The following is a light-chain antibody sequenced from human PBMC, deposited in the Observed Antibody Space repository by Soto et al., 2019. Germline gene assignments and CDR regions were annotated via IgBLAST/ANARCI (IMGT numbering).Light chain of an antibody. Sequence: EIVLTQSPGTLSLSPGERATLSCRASQSVSSSFLAWYQQKPGQAPRLLIYGASTRATGIPDRFSGSGSGTDSTLTISRLEPEDFAVYYCQQYGDSPFTFGPGTKVDI. CDR2: GAS. CDR3: QQYGDSPFT. V-gene: IGKV3-20*01. CDR1: QSVSSSF. J-gene: IGKJ3*01.